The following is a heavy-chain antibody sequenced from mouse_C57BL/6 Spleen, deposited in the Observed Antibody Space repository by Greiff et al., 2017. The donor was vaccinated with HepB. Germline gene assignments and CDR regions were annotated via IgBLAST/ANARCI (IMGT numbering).Heavy chain of an antibody. CDR3: TFYDGYFGGY. V-gene: IGHV14-4*01. CDR1: GFNIKDDY. J-gene: IGHJ2*01. CDR2: IDPENGDT. Sequence: VQLQQSGAELVRPGASVKLSCTASGFNIKDDYMHWVKQRPEQGLEWIGWIDPENGDTEYASKFQGKATITADTSSNTAYLQLSSLTSEDTAVYYCTFYDGYFGGYWGQGTTLTVSS. D-gene: IGHD2-3*01.